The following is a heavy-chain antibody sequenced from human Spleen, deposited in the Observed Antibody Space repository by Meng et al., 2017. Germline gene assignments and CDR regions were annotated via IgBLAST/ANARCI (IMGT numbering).Heavy chain of an antibody. J-gene: IGHJ4*02. Sequence: SVKVSCKASGYTLSSYYMHWVRQAPGQGLEWMGGINAVFGTTNYAQKFQGRVTITTDESTSTVYMELTRLTSEDTAVYFCARKAGNCVSTTCYSLDFWGQGTLVTVSS. D-gene: IGHD2-2*01. CDR2: INAVFGTT. CDR3: ARKAGNCVSTTCYSLDF. V-gene: IGHV1-69*05. CDR1: GYTLSSYY.